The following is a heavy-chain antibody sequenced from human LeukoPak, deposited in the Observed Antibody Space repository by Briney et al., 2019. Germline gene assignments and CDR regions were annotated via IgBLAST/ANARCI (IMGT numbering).Heavy chain of an antibody. CDR2: IASGFQT. CDR3: VREARGYHYTYFDY. J-gene: IGHJ4*02. D-gene: IGHD5-18*01. Sequence: GGSLRLSCTASGFTLGSHDMHWVRQATGEGLEWVAAIASGFQTFYAGSVKGRFTVSREDAKNSLYLQMNSLRAGDTAVYYCVREARGYHYTYFDYWGQGTLVTVSS. V-gene: IGHV3-13*01. CDR1: GFTLGSHD.